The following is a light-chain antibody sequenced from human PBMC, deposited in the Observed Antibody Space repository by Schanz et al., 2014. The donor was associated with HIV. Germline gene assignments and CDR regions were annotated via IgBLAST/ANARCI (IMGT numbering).Light chain of an antibody. Sequence: QSVLTQPPSASGTPGQRVTISCSGSSSNIGSNFVYWLQQLPGTAPKLLIYNTYHRPSGVPDRFSGSKSGTSASLAISGLQSEDEADYYCAAWDDSLNVVFGGGTKLTVL. V-gene: IGLV1-44*01. J-gene: IGLJ2*01. CDR2: NTY. CDR3: AAWDDSLNVV. CDR1: SSNIGSNF.